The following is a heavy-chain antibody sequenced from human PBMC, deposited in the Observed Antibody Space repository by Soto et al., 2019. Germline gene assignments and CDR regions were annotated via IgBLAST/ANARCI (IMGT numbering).Heavy chain of an antibody. V-gene: IGHV3-33*01. CDR3: ARDRIVGWFDP. J-gene: IGHJ5*02. D-gene: IGHD1-26*01. CDR1: GFTFSSYG. CDR2: LWYDGSNK. Sequence: QVQLVESGGGVVQPGRSLRLSCAASGFTFSSYGMHWVRQAPGKGLEWVAVLWYDGSNKYYADSVKGRFTISRDNSKNTLYLQMNSLRAEDTAVYYCARDRIVGWFDPWGQGTLVTVSS.